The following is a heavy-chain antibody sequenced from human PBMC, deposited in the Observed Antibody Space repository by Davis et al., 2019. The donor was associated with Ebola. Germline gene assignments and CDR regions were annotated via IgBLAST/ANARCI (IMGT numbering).Heavy chain of an antibody. D-gene: IGHD6-25*01. J-gene: IGHJ4*02. V-gene: IGHV3-73*01. Sequence: GGSLRLSCAASGFTFSDSAMHWARQASGKGLEWVGRIRSKANSYATAYAASVKGRFTISRDDSKNTVYLQMNSLKTEDTGLYYCTKGSGTYDWGQGTLVTVSP. CDR3: TKGSGTYD. CDR2: IRSKANSYAT. CDR1: GFTFSDSA.